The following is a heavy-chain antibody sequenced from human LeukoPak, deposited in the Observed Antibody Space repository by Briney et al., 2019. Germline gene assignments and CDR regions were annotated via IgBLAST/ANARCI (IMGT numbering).Heavy chain of an antibody. CDR3: AEGVDYYYYYMDV. CDR1: GFTVSSNY. CDR2: IYSGGST. J-gene: IGHJ6*03. V-gene: IGHV3-53*01. Sequence: GGSLRLSCAASGFTVSSNYMSWVRQAPGKGLEGVSVIYSGGSTYYADSVKGRFTISRDNSKNTLYLQMNSLRAEDTAVYYCAEGVDYYYYYMDVWGKGTTVTVSS. D-gene: IGHD2-8*01.